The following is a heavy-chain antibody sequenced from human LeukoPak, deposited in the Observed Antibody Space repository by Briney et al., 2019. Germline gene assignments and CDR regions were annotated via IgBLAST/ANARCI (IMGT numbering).Heavy chain of an antibody. Sequence: PGGSLRLSCAASGFTFSSYAMSWVRQAPGKGLEWVANIRQDGDTKYYVDSVKGRFTTSRDNAMNSLYLQMNSLRAEDTAIYYCARSLPYGTTWYGRSDFWGQGTLVTVSS. D-gene: IGHD6-13*01. J-gene: IGHJ4*02. CDR1: GFTFSSYA. CDR2: IRQDGDTK. CDR3: ARSLPYGTTWYGRSDF. V-gene: IGHV3-7*03.